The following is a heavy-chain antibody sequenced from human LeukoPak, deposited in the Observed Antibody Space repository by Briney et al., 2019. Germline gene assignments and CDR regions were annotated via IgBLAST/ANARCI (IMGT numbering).Heavy chain of an antibody. CDR2: IYYSGST. CDR1: HGSISRYY. Sequence: SETLSLTCIVSHGSISRYYWSWLRQPPGKGLEWIGHIYYSGSTEYSPSLKSRVTISVDTSENQVSLKVTSVTAADTAVYYCARLQNRGFDYGYDDAFDVWGQGTMVTVSS. D-gene: IGHD5-18*01. CDR3: ARLQNRGFDYGYDDAFDV. V-gene: IGHV4-59*08. J-gene: IGHJ3*01.